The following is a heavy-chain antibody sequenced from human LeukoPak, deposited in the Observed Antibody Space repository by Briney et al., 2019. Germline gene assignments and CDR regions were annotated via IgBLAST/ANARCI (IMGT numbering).Heavy chain of an antibody. CDR1: GGSISSYY. Sequence: SETLSLTCTVSGGSISSYYWSWIRQPPGKGLEWMGYIYYGGSTNYNPSLKSRVTISVDTSKNQFSLKLSSVTAADTAVYYCARDLTGDTGFDPWGQGTLVTVSS. D-gene: IGHD7-27*01. CDR3: ARDLTGDTGFDP. J-gene: IGHJ5*02. CDR2: IYYGGST. V-gene: IGHV4-59*01.